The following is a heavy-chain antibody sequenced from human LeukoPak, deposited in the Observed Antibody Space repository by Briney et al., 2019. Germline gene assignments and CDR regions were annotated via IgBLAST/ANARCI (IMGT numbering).Heavy chain of an antibody. CDR2: INHSGST. J-gene: IGHJ2*01. D-gene: IGHD4-17*01. V-gene: IGHV4-34*01. Sequence: SETLSLTCTVSGGSISSYYWSWIRQPPGKGLEWIGEINHSGSTNYNPSLKSRVTISVDTSKNQFSLKLSSVTAADTAVYYCARLTTVSPGWYFDLWGRGTLVTVSS. CDR3: ARLTTVSPGWYFDL. CDR1: GGSISSYY.